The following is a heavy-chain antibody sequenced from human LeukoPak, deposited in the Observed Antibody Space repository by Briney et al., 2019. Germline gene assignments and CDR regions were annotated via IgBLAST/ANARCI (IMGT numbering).Heavy chain of an antibody. D-gene: IGHD3-22*01. J-gene: IGHJ4*02. CDR2: IIPIFGTA. V-gene: IGHV1-69*05. CDR3: AREMKGSPRYYDSSHRPHDY. CDR1: GGTFSSYA. Sequence: GASVKVSCKASGGTFSSYAISWVRQAPGQGLEWMGGIIPIFGTANYAQKFQGRVTITTDESTSTAYMELSSLRSEDTAVYYCAREMKGSPRYYDSSHRPHDYWGQGTLVTVSS.